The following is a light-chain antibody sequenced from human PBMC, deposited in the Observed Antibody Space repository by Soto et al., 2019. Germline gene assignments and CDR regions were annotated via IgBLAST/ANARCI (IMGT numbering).Light chain of an antibody. CDR2: DAS. CDR1: ESVSFY. V-gene: IGKV3-11*01. J-gene: IGKJ1*01. Sequence: IVLTQSPATLSLSPGERATLSCRASESVSFYLAWYQQKPGQAPRLLIFDASERATGIPARFSGSGSRTDFTLSISSLEHKDFEVYYCQQRRTSRWTLRHGTKV. CDR3: QQRRTSRWT.